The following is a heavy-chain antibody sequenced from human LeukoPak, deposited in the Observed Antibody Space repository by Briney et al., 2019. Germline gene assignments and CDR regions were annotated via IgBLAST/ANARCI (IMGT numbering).Heavy chain of an antibody. J-gene: IGHJ4*02. Sequence: SQTLSLTCAISGDSVSNNSAVWNWIRQSPSRGLEWLGRTYYRSKWYNDYGASVKSRITVNPDTSKNQFSLQLQSVTPEDTAVYFCARGGSGMTVSLFASWGQGTLVTVSS. CDR2: TYYRSKWYN. V-gene: IGHV6-1*01. CDR1: GDSVSNNSAV. CDR3: ARGGSGMTVSLFAS. D-gene: IGHD6-19*01.